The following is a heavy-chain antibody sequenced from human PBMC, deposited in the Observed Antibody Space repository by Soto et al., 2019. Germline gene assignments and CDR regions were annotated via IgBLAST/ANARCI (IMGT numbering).Heavy chain of an antibody. D-gene: IGHD3-22*01. V-gene: IGHV3-9*01. Sequence: EVQLVESGGGLVQPGRSLRLSCAASGFTFDDYAMHWVRQAPGKGLEWVSGISWHSGNIDYADSVKGRFTISRDNDKNSLYLQMSSLRAEDTAFYFCVKDARPFSSGNTCDPNWGRGTLVTVSS. CDR2: ISWHSGNI. CDR1: GFTFDDYA. J-gene: IGHJ4*02. CDR3: VKDARPFSSGNTCDPN.